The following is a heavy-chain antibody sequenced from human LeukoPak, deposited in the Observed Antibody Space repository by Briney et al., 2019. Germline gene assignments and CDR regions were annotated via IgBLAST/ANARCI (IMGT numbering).Heavy chain of an antibody. CDR1: GFTVSNIY. CDR2: IYSGGTT. CDR3: ARDRWDPYYHMDV. J-gene: IGHJ6*03. Sequence: PGGSLRLSCAASGFTVSNIYMSWVRQAPGKGLEWVSVIYSGGTTYYADSVKGRFTISRDNSKNTLYLQMNSLRVEDTAVYYCARDRWDPYYHMDVWGKGTTVTVSS. V-gene: IGHV3-53*01. D-gene: IGHD1-26*01.